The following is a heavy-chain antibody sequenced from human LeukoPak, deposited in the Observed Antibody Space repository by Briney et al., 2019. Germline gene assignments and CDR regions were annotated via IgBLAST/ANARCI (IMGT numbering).Heavy chain of an antibody. V-gene: IGHV1-2*02. J-gene: IGHJ3*02. CDR2: INPNSGGT. D-gene: IGHD2-2*01. CDR3: ARDLDIVVVPATMMDDGFDI. CDR1: GYTFTGYY. Sequence: ASVKVSCKASGYTFTGYYMHWVRQAPGQGLEWMGWINPNSGGTNYAQKFQGRVTMTRDTSISTAYMGLSRLTFDDTAVYYCARDLDIVVVPATMMDDGFDIWGQGTMVTVSS.